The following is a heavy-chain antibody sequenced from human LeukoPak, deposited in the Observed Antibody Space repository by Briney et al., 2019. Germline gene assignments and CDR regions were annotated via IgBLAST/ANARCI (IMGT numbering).Heavy chain of an antibody. CDR3: ARHPLAGRHQVDY. D-gene: IGHD6-6*01. J-gene: IGHJ4*02. CDR1: GYTLTDYY. CDR2: INPNSGGT. Sequence: GASVKVSCKASGYTLTDYYMHWVRQAPGQGLEWMGRINPNSGGTNYAQKFQGRVTMTRDTSISTVYMELSRLRSDDTAVYYCARHPLAGRHQVDYWGQGTLVTVSS. V-gene: IGHV1-2*06.